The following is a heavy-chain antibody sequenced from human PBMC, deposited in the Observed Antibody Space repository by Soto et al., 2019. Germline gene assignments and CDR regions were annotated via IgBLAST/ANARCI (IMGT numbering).Heavy chain of an antibody. J-gene: IGHJ4*02. V-gene: IGHV3-33*01. CDR2: TWHDGSNK. CDR1: GFTFNNYG. D-gene: IGHD2-2*01. CDR3: AREAGYHGTIGQQLPDC. Sequence: LRLSCAASGFTFNNYGMHWVRQAPGKGLEWVAGTWHDGSNKYYLESVKGRFTISRDNSKNMLYLQMNSLRVEDTAVYHCAREAGYHGTIGQQLPDCWGQGIRVTVSS.